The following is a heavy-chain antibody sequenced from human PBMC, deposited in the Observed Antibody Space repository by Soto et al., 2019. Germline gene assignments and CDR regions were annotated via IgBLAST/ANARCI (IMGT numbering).Heavy chain of an antibody. V-gene: IGHV3-48*04. Sequence: EVQLVESGGGLVQPGGSLRLSCAASGFTFNSHTMNWVRQAPGKGLEWLSHISDSSSTIYYADSVKGRFTISRDNAKNSLYLQMNSLRAEDTAVYYCTRELGYWGQGTLVTVSA. CDR3: TRELGY. CDR2: ISDSSSTI. J-gene: IGHJ4*02. CDR1: GFTFNSHT.